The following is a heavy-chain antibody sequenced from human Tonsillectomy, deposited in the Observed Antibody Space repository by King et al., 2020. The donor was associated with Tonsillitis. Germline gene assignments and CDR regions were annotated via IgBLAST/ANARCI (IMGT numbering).Heavy chain of an antibody. CDR3: ARGDPTFDD. J-gene: IGHJ4*02. CDR1: GGSNSSHY. CDR2: IFYIGST. D-gene: IGHD2-21*02. V-gene: IGHV4-59*11. Sequence: QLQESGPGLVKPSETLSLTCTVSGGSNSSHYWTWIRQAPGKGLEWIGYIFYIGSTNYNPSLKSRVTISVDTSKNQFSLNLSSVTAADTAVYYCARGDPTFDDWGQGTLVTVSS.